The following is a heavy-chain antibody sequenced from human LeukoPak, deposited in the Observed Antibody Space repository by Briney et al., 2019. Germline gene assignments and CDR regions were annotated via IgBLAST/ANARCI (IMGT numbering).Heavy chain of an antibody. CDR1: GYSFTSYR. CDR3: ARLDGIIRLLYY. V-gene: IGHV5-51*03. Sequence: GESLNLACRGAGYSFTSYRIGWARQMPGKGLEWMGIIYPGESDTRYSPSFQGQVTISADKSISTAYLQWSSLKASDTAMYYCARLDGIIRLLYYWGQGTLVTVSS. D-gene: IGHD3-9*01. CDR2: IYPGESDT. J-gene: IGHJ4*02.